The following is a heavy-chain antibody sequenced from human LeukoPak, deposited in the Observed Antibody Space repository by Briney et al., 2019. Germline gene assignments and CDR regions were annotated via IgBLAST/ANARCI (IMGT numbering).Heavy chain of an antibody. V-gene: IGHV4-59*01. CDR3: AREGTWTSLDY. CDR1: GGSISSYY. Sequence: KASETLSLTCTVSGGSISSYYWSWIRQPPGKGLEWIGYIYYSGSTNYNPSLKSRVTISVDTSKNQFSLKLSSVTAADTAVYYCAREGTWTSLDYWGQGTLVTVSS. CDR2: IYYSGST. D-gene: IGHD2-2*01. J-gene: IGHJ4*02.